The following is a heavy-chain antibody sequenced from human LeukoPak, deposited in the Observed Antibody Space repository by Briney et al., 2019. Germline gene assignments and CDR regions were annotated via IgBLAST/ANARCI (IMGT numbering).Heavy chain of an antibody. V-gene: IGHV1-2*02. Sequence: ASVKVSCKASGCTFTGYYMHWVRQAPGQGLEWMGWINPNSGGTNYAQKFQGRVTMTRDTSISTAYMELSRLRSDDTAVYYCARMAVAGTYYYYYGMDVWGQGTTVTVSS. J-gene: IGHJ6*02. CDR1: GCTFTGYY. D-gene: IGHD6-19*01. CDR3: ARMAVAGTYYYYYGMDV. CDR2: INPNSGGT.